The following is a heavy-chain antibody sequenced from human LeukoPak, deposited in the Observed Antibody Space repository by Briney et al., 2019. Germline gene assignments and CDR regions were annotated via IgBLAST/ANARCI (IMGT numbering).Heavy chain of an antibody. CDR1: GYTFTSYY. CDR3: ARRLYDILTGYYAFDY. Sequence: ASVKVSCKASGYTFTSYYMHWVRQAPGQGLEWMGIINPSGGSTSYAQKFQGRVTMTRDTSTSTVYMELSSLRSEDTAVYYCARRLYDILTGYYAFDYWGQGTLVTVSS. D-gene: IGHD3-9*01. CDR2: INPSGGST. V-gene: IGHV1-46*01. J-gene: IGHJ4*02.